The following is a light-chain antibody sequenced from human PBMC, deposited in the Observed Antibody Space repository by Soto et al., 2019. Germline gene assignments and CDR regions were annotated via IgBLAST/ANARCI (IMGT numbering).Light chain of an antibody. CDR1: QSVSSY. V-gene: IGKV3-11*01. J-gene: IGKJ5*01. Sequence: EIVLTQSPATLSLSPGERATLSCRASQSVSSYLAWYQQKPGQAPRLLIYDASNLETGVPSRFSGSGSGTDFTFTISSLQPEDVATHYCQQYDNLPITFGQGTLLEIK. CDR3: QQYDNLPIT. CDR2: DAS.